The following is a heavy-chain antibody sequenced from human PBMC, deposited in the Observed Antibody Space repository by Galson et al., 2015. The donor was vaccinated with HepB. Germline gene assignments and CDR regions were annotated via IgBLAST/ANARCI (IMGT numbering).Heavy chain of an antibody. V-gene: IGHV2-26*01. J-gene: IGHJ5*02. CDR1: GSSLSNARMG. CDR3: ARIVATIEGGWFDP. CDR2: IFSNDEK. Sequence: PALVKPTQTLTLTCTVSGSSLSNARMGVSWIRQPPGKALEWLAHIFSNDEKSYSTSLKSRLTISKDTSKSQVVPTMTNMDPVDTATYYCARIVATIEGGWFDPWGQGTLVTVSS. D-gene: IGHD5-12*01.